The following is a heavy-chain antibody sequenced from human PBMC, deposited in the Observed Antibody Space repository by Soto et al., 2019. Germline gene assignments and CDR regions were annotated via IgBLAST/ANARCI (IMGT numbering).Heavy chain of an antibody. Sequence: ASVKVSCKASGYAFTGYYMHWLRQSPGQGLEWMGWINPNSGGTNYAQKFQGRVTMTRDTSISTAYMELSRLRSDDTAVYYCARDMRIAARPGGRDYWGQGTLVTVSS. D-gene: IGHD6-6*01. CDR2: INPNSGGT. CDR1: GYAFTGYY. J-gene: IGHJ4*02. V-gene: IGHV1-2*02. CDR3: ARDMRIAARPGGRDY.